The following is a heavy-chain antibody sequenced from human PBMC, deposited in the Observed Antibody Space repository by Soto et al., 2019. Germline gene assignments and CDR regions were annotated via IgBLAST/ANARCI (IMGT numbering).Heavy chain of an antibody. D-gene: IGHD6-19*01. V-gene: IGHV1-69*06. CDR3: ARTGSSGWHTHYYGMDV. J-gene: IGHJ6*02. CDR1: GGTFSSYA. CDR2: IIPIFGTA. Sequence: SVKVSCKASGGTFSSYAISWVRQAPGQGLEWMGGIIPIFGTANYAQKFQGRVTITADKSTSTAYMELSSLRSEDTAVYYCARTGSSGWHTHYYGMDVWGQGTTVTVSS.